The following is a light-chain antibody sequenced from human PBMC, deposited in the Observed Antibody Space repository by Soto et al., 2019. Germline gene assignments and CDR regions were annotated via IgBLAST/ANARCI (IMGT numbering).Light chain of an antibody. CDR3: QHFNSYPPT. CDR2: GAS. Sequence: AIQLTQSPSSLSASVGDRVTITCRASQGVSSGLAWYQQKPGKAPKLLISGASSLESGVPSRFSDSASGTDFTLTITSLQPEDFVTYFCQHFNSYPPTFGGGTEVEIK. J-gene: IGKJ4*01. V-gene: IGKV1-13*02. CDR1: QGVSSG.